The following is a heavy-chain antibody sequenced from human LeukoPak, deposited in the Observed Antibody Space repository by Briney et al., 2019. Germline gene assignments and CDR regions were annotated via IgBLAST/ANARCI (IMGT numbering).Heavy chain of an antibody. D-gene: IGHD6-6*01. CDR3: ARGVIAARYSLNYYYYMDV. CDR2: INPNSGGT. Sequence: GASVKVSCKASGYTFTGYYMHWVRQAPGQGLEWMGWINPNSGGTNYAQKFQGRVTMTRDTSISTAYMELSSLRSEDTAVYYCARGVIAARYSLNYYYYMDVWGKGTTVTVSS. V-gene: IGHV1-2*02. J-gene: IGHJ6*03. CDR1: GYTFTGYY.